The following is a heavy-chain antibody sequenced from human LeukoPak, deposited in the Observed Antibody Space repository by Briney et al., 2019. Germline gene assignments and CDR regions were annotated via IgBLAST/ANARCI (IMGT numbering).Heavy chain of an antibody. J-gene: IGHJ4*02. CDR2: IYPSGNT. V-gene: IGHV4-30-2*01. D-gene: IGHD1-26*01. CDR3: ARLVPYSGSYRGGLDY. CDR1: GGSMSSGGYS. Sequence: SETLSLTCAVSGGSMSSGGYSWSWIRQPPGRGLEWIGYIYPSGNTYYNPSLKSRVTLSVDTSKNQFSLKLSSVTAADTAVYYCARLVPYSGSYRGGLDYWGQGTLVTVSS.